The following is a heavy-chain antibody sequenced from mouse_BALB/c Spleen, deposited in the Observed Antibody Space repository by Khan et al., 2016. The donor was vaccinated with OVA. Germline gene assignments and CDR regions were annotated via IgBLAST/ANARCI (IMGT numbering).Heavy chain of an antibody. CDR1: GYTFINYW. D-gene: IGHD1-1*01. V-gene: IGHV1-7*01. CDR2: INPSTGYT. Sequence: QVHVKQSGAELAKPGASVKMSCKASGYTFINYWILWVKQRPGQGLEWIGYINPSTGYTEYNQNFKDKATLTADKSSSPAYMQRSSLTSEDSAVYYCARRGLRWDFDYWGQGTTLTVSS. J-gene: IGHJ2*01. CDR3: ARRGLRWDFDY.